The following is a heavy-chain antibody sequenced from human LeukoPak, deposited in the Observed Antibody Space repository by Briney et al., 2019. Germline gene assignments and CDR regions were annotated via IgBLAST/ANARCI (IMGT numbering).Heavy chain of an antibody. CDR2: VFTTGTT. J-gene: IGHJ5*01. V-gene: IGHV3-53*01. CDR3: AGDRRTSGWYAS. D-gene: IGHD6-19*01. CDR1: GFTVSSHY. Sequence: GGSLRLSCVPSGFTVSSHYISWFRQAPGKGLEWVSVVFTTGTTYYADSVKGRFTLSRDTLKNTVYLQMNSLTAEGTALYYCAGDRRTSGWYASWGQGTLVTVSS.